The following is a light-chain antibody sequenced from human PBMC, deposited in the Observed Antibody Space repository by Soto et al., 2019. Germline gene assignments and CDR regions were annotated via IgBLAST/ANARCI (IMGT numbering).Light chain of an antibody. V-gene: IGKV3-15*01. Sequence: EIVMTQSPATLSVSPGERATLSCRASQRVSSNLAWYQQKPGQAPRLLIYGASTRAPGIPARFSGSGSETEFTLTISSLQSEDFAVYYCQQYNNWPPYTFGQGTKLEIK. CDR1: QRVSSN. CDR2: GAS. J-gene: IGKJ2*01. CDR3: QQYNNWPPYT.